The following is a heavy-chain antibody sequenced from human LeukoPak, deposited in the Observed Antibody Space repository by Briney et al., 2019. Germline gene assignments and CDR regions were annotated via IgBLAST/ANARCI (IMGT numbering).Heavy chain of an antibody. J-gene: IGHJ4*02. V-gene: IGHV4-59*08. CDR3: ARHGQTFVSSFDY. CDR2: SHYNGRT. CDR1: GGSISSFY. Sequence: SETLSLTCTVSGGSISSFYWSWIRQPPGKGLEWIGYSHYNGRTEYNPSLKSRVTVSLDTSKSQFSLKLSSVTAADTAFYYCARHGQTFVSSFDYWGQGTLVTVSS. D-gene: IGHD3-16*01.